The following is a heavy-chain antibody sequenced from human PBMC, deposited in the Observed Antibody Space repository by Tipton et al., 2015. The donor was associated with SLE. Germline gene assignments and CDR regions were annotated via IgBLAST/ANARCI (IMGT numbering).Heavy chain of an antibody. CDR3: ARGPFQRWPPGAY. CDR1: GYSITSGDY. V-gene: IGHV4-38-2*01. J-gene: IGHJ4*02. CDR2: LYHRGST. D-gene: IGHD6-19*01. Sequence: TLSLTCAVSGYSITSGDYWGWFRQPPGKGLEGVGRLYHRGSTYYNPSPKSRVTISLDTSKSQFSLILNSLTAADTAVYYCARGPFQRWPPGAYWGQGTLVTVSS.